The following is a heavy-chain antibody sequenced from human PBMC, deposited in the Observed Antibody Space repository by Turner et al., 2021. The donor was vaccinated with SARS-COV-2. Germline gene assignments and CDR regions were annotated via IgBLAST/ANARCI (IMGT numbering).Heavy chain of an antibody. CDR1: GYTLTELS. CDR2: FDPEDGET. Sequence: QVQLVQSGAEVKKPGASVKVSCKVSGYTLTELSMHWVRQAPGKGLEWMGGFDPEDGETIDAQKFQGRVTMTEDKSTDKAYMELSSLRSEDTAVYDCATSSTFEGATRWFDPWGQGTLVTVSS. J-gene: IGHJ5*02. CDR3: ATSSTFEGATRWFDP. D-gene: IGHD1-26*01. V-gene: IGHV1-24*01.